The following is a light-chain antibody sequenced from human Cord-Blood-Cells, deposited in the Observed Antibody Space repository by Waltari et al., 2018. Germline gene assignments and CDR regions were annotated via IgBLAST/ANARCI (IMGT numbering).Light chain of an antibody. V-gene: IGLV2-23*03. CDR2: EGS. Sequence: QSALTQPASVSGSPGQSITIYCTGTSSDVGSYNLVSWYQQHPGKAPNLMIYEGSKRPAGVSNRFAGSKSGNTASLTISVLQAEDEADYYCCSYAGSSTFDVVFGGGTKLTVL. CDR3: CSYAGSSTFDVV. CDR1: SSDVGSYNL. J-gene: IGLJ2*01.